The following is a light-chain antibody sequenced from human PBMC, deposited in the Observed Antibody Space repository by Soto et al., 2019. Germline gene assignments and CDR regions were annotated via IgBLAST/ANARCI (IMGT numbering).Light chain of an antibody. CDR1: MRDVGAYNL. CDR2: EVR. Sequence: QCPLSQPSSVSGSPGQSITISCAGTMRDVGAYNLVSWYQQHPGRVPQLIIYEVRNRPSGISFRFSGSKSGNTASLTISGLQAEDEADYYCSSFTSKSTLIFGGRTKVNVL. J-gene: IGLJ2*01. CDR3: SSFTSKSTLI. V-gene: IGLV2-14*01.